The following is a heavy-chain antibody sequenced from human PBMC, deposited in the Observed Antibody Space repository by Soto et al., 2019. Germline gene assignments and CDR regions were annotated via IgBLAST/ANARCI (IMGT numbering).Heavy chain of an antibody. CDR1: GGTFSSYA. CDR2: IIPIFGTA. CDR3: ARHESIAARSGSQVSGMDV. Sequence: VASVKVSCKASGGTFSSYAISWVRQAPGQGLEWMGGIIPIFGTANYAQKFQGRVTITADESTSTAYMELSSLRSEDTAVYYCARHESIAARSGSQVSGMDVWGQGTTVTVSS. V-gene: IGHV1-69*13. J-gene: IGHJ6*02. D-gene: IGHD6-6*01.